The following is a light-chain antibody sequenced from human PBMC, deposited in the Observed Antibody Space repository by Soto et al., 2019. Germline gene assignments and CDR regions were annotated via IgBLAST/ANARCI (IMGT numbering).Light chain of an antibody. J-gene: IGKJ5*01. V-gene: IGKV1-27*01. Sequence: DIQMTQSPSSLSASVRDRVTITCRASQGISSYLAWYQQKPGKVPKLLIYAASTLQSGVPSRFSGSGSGTDFILTISSLLPEDFAVYYCQQSSNWPPEITFGQGTRLEIK. CDR2: AAS. CDR1: QGISSY. CDR3: QQSSNWPPEIT.